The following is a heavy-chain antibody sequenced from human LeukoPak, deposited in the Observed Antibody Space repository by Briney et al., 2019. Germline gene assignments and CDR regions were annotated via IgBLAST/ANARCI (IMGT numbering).Heavy chain of an antibody. D-gene: IGHD3-9*01. V-gene: IGHV3-21*01. CDR1: GFTFSSYS. Sequence: PGGSLRLSCAASGFTFSSYSMNWVRQAPGKGLEWVSFISTSSSYIYYADSMKGRFTVSRDNARNSLYLQMNSLRAEDTAVYYCARDQRRYFDWWGQGTLVTVSS. J-gene: IGHJ4*02. CDR2: ISTSSSYI. CDR3: ARDQRRYFDW.